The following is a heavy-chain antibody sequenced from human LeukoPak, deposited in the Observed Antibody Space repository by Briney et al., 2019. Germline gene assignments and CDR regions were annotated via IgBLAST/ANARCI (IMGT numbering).Heavy chain of an antibody. Sequence: GGSLRLSCAVYGFTFSDNSMDWVGQAPGRGREWVSYIISVSSTIYYADSVKRRFTISRDNAKDSLYLQMNTLRDEDTAVYYCARDSYSSTWPTYYYYYAIDVGGQGTTVTVS. J-gene: IGHJ6*02. CDR3: ARDSYSSTWPTYYYYYAIDV. D-gene: IGHD6-13*01. CDR1: GFTFSDNS. CDR2: IISVSSTI. V-gene: IGHV3-48*02.